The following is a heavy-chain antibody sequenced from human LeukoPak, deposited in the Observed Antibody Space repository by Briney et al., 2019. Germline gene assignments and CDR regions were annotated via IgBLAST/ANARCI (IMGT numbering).Heavy chain of an antibody. V-gene: IGHV5-51*01. D-gene: IGHD5-18*01. CDR2: ISPGDSDT. Sequence: GESLKISCKGSGYSSWIGWVRQMPGKGLEWMGIISPGDSDTRYSPSFLGQVTISADKSISTAYLQWSSLKASDTAMCYCARVVKRGYTYGYFDYWGQGTLVTVSS. CDR3: ARVVKRGYTYGYFDY. J-gene: IGHJ4*02. CDR1: GYSSW.